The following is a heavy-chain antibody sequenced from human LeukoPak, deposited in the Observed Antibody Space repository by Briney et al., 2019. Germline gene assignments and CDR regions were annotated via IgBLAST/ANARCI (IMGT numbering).Heavy chain of an antibody. CDR2: ISGHTGKT. J-gene: IGHJ6*03. CDR1: GYTFTSYA. V-gene: IGHV1-18*01. D-gene: IGHD3-9*01. CDR3: ARSYDIFHNYMDV. Sequence: ASVKVSCKTSGYTFTSYAISWVRQAPGQGLEWMGWISGHTGKTSLAQRFQGRVTLTTHTSTSTAYMELRSLRSDDTAVYYCARSYDIFHNYMDVWGKGTTVTVSS.